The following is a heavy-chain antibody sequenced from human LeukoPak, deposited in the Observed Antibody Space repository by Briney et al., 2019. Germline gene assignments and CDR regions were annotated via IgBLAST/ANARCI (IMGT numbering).Heavy chain of an antibody. J-gene: IGHJ3*02. CDR2: IYYTGGT. CDR1: GGSISSGGYY. CDR3: ARAPGAFDI. Sequence: SQTLSLTCTVSGGSISSGGYYWSWIRQHPGKGLEWIGYIYYTGGTHYNPSLKSRLTISVDTFENHFSLKLSSVTAADTAIYFCARAPGAFDIWGQGTMVTVSS. V-gene: IGHV4-31*03.